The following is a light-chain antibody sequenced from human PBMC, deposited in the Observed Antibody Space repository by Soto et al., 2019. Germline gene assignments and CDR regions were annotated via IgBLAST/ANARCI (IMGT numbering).Light chain of an antibody. V-gene: IGKV3-20*01. CDR3: QQYGSSPYT. Sequence: TQSPATVSLSPGESATLSCRASQTVSNYLAWYQQKPGQAPRLLIYYASERATGIPARFSGSGSGTDFTLTISRLEPEDSAVYYCQQYGSSPYTFGRGTRLEIQ. CDR2: YAS. J-gene: IGKJ5*01. CDR1: QTVSNY.